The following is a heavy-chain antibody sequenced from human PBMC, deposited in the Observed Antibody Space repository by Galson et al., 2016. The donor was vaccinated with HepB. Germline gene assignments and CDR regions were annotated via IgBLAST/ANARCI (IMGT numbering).Heavy chain of an antibody. V-gene: IGHV3-33*01. CDR3: ATEGLIGGTYSYFQH. D-gene: IGHD1-26*01. CDR1: GFTFSRYG. Sequence: SLRLSCAASGFTFSRYGMHWVRQAPGKGLEWVAIIWSDKNNRYYADSVKGRFTISRDNSKNTVFLEMNSLRAEDTAVYFCATEGLIGGTYSYFQHWGPGTLVTVSP. J-gene: IGHJ1*01. CDR2: IWSDKNNR.